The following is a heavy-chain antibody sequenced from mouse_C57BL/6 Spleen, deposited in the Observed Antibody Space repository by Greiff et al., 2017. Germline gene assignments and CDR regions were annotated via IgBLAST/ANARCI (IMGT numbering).Heavy chain of an antibody. V-gene: IGHV5-4*01. CDR1: GFTFSSYA. Sequence: DVMLVESGGGLVKPGGSLKLSCAASGFTFSSYAMSWVRQTPEKRLEWVATISDGGSYTYYPDNVKGRFTISRDNAKNNLYLQMSHLKSEDTAMYYCAREGYYGSSTGYYAMDYWGQGTSVTVSS. D-gene: IGHD1-1*01. CDR2: ISDGGSYT. CDR3: AREGYYGSSTGYYAMDY. J-gene: IGHJ4*01.